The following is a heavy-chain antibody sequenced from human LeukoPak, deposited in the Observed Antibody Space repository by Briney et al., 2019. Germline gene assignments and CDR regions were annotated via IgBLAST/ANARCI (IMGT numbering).Heavy chain of an antibody. J-gene: IGHJ6*03. CDR1: GYTFTGYY. CDR3: ARWGYDILTGYYNYYYYYYMDV. D-gene: IGHD3-9*01. V-gene: IGHV1-8*02. Sequence: ASVKVSCKASGYTFTGYYMHWVRQAPGQGLEWMGWMNPNSGNTGYAQKFQGRVTMTRNTSISTAYMELSSLRSEDTAVYYCARWGYDILTGYYNYYYYYYMDVWGKGTTVTISS. CDR2: MNPNSGNT.